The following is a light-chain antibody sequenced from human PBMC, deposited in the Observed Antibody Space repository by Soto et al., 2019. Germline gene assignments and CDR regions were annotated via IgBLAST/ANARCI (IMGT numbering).Light chain of an antibody. V-gene: IGKV1-39*01. Sequence: DIQMTQSPSSMSASVGDRVTITCRASQSITNYLNWYQQKPGKAPKLLIYSATNLQSGVPSRFSGSRSGPDFTLTIRSLQPEDFATYYGQQSYSSPPTFGQGTKVDIK. CDR1: QSITNY. J-gene: IGKJ1*01. CDR3: QQSYSSPPT. CDR2: SAT.